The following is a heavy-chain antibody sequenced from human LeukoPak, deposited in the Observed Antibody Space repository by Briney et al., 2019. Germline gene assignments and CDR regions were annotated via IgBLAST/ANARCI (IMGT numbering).Heavy chain of an antibody. CDR2: IRSKADSYTT. J-gene: IGHJ4*02. CDR1: GFTFSDHY. D-gene: IGHD1-26*01. V-gene: IGHV3-72*01. CDR3: AKGGKWDVTPFDY. Sequence: GGSLRLSCAASGFTFSDHYMDWVRQAPGKGLEWVGRIRSKADSYTTEYAASVKGRFTISRDNSKNTLYLQVNSLRAEDTAVYYCAKGGKWDVTPFDYWGQGTLVTVSS.